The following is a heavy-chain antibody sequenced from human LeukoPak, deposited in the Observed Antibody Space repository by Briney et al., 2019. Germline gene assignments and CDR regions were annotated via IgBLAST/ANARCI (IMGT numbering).Heavy chain of an antibody. CDR2: IDPSDSYT. J-gene: IGHJ4*02. V-gene: IGHV5-10-1*01. Sequence: GESLRISCKGSGYIFTSYWITWVRQMPGKGLEWMGSIDPSDSYTNYSPSFQGHVTISADKSISTAYLQWSSLKASDTAMYYCARHDHCSGGSCPVGYFDYWGQGTLVTVSS. CDR1: GYIFTSYW. D-gene: IGHD2-15*01. CDR3: ARHDHCSGGSCPVGYFDY.